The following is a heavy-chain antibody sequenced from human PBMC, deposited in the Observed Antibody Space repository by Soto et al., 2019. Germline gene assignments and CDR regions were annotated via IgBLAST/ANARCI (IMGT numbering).Heavy chain of an antibody. J-gene: IGHJ4*02. CDR2: IYPGESDP. V-gene: IGHV5-51*01. CDR3: ARRAFLPEGYSPNYFDY. D-gene: IGHD3-22*01. CDR1: GYTFTRYA. Sequence: GESLKISCEGSGYTFTRYAIGWVRQMPGKGLEWMGIIYPGESDPRHSPPFQGQVTISADKSINTAYLQWGSLKASDTAIYYCARRAFLPEGYSPNYFDYWGQGTLVTVSS.